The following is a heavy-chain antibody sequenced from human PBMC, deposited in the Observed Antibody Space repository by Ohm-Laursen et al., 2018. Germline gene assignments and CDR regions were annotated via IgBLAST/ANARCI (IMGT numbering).Heavy chain of an antibody. CDR1: GLTFSSHD. CDR3: ARGRPLSSYRPYDAFDI. D-gene: IGHD3-16*01. CDR2: ITTAGDT. Sequence: GSLRLSCAALGLTFSSHDMHWVRQPTGKSLEWVSSITTAGDTYYPDSVKGRFTISRENDNNSLYLQMNNLGAGDTAVYYCARGRPLSSYRPYDAFDIWGQGTMVTVSS. V-gene: IGHV3-13*01. J-gene: IGHJ3*02.